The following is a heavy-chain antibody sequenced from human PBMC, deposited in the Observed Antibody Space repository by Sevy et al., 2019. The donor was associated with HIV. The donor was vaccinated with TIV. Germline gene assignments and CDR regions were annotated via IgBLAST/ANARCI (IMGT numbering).Heavy chain of an antibody. CDR1: GFTFSNYW. CDR2: INEDRSEK. D-gene: IGHD6-19*01. V-gene: IGHV3-7*01. Sequence: VGSLRLSCAVSGFTFSNYWMSWVHQAPGKVLEWVANINEDRSEKYYVGSVKGRFTISRDNARNSLYLEMNNVRTEDTAVYYCASSVNSGWSGAFDIWGQGTMVTVSS. CDR3: ASSVNSGWSGAFDI. J-gene: IGHJ3*02.